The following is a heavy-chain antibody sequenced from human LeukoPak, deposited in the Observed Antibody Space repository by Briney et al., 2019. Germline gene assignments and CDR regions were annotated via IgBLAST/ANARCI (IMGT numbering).Heavy chain of an antibody. CDR3: AREGGDTAMDPDAFDI. Sequence: ASVKVSCKASGYTFTGYYMHWVRQAPGQGLEWMGWINPNSGGTNYAQKFQGRVTMTRDTSISTAYMELSRLRSDDTAVYYCAREGGDTAMDPDAFDIWGQGTMVTVSS. V-gene: IGHV1-2*02. CDR2: INPNSGGT. CDR1: GYTFTGYY. J-gene: IGHJ3*02. D-gene: IGHD5-18*01.